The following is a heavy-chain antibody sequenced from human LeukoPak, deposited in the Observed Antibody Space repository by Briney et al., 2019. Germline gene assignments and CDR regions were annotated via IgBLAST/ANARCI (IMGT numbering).Heavy chain of an antibody. V-gene: IGHV3-23*01. CDR2: ISGSGGST. D-gene: IGHD3-3*01. CDR1: GFTFSSYS. J-gene: IGHJ4*02. CDR3: AKGGDLFWSGYYYFDY. Sequence: PGGSLRLSCAASGFTFSSYSMNWVRQAPGKGLEWVSAISGSGGSTYYADSVKGRFTISRDNSKNTLYLQMNSLRAEDTAVYYCAKGGDLFWSGYYYFDYWGQGTLVTVSS.